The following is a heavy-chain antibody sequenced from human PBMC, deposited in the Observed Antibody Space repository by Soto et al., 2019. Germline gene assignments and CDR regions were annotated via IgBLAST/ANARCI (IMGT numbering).Heavy chain of an antibody. CDR3: AKDLSSTGRSWLYYYYYGMDV. Sequence: QVQLVESGGGVVQPGRSLRLSCAASGFTFSSYGMHWVRQAPGKWLEWVAVISYDGSNKYYADSVKGRFTISRDNSKNTLYLQMNSLRAEDTAIYYCAKDLSSTGRSWLYYYYYGMDVWGQGTTVTVSS. CDR1: GFTFSSYG. D-gene: IGHD6-13*01. CDR2: ISYDGSNK. J-gene: IGHJ6*02. V-gene: IGHV3-30*18.